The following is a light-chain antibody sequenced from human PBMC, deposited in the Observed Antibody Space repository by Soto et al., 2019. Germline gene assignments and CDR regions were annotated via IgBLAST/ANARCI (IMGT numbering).Light chain of an antibody. V-gene: IGKV1-5*01. CDR1: QTVNAW. Sequence: DIQMTQSPSTLSASLGDRVTITCRASQTVNAWLAWYQHKPGKAPKPLTYDASILESGVPARFSGSGSGTEFVLTISSLQGDDVGTYYCQQYHPHSGTFGQGTKVEIK. J-gene: IGKJ1*01. CDR3: QQYHPHSGT. CDR2: DAS.